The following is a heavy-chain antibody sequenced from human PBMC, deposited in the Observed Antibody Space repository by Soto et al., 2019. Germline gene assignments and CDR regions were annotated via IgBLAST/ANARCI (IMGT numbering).Heavy chain of an antibody. V-gene: IGHV3-23*01. J-gene: IGHJ4*02. CDR2: ISGSGGST. D-gene: IGHD6-19*01. Sequence: EVQLLESGGGLVQPGGSLRLSCAASGFTFSSYAMSWVRQAPGKGLEWVSAISGSGGSTYYADSVKGRFNISRDNSKNTLYLQMNSLRAEDTAVYYCAKTPDSSGWYLTSYYFDYWGQGTLVTVSS. CDR3: AKTPDSSGWYLTSYYFDY. CDR1: GFTFSSYA.